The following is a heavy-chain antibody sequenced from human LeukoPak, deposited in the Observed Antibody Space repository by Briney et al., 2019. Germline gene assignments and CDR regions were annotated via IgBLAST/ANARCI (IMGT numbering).Heavy chain of an antibody. Sequence: GGSLRLSCAASGFTFSSYSMNWVRQAPGKGLEWVSSISSSSSYIYYADSVKGRLTISRDNAKNSLYLQMNSLRAEDTAVYYCARDENGDYYFDYWGQGTLVTVSS. CDR2: ISSSSSYI. V-gene: IGHV3-21*01. J-gene: IGHJ4*02. D-gene: IGHD4-17*01. CDR1: GFTFSSYS. CDR3: ARDENGDYYFDY.